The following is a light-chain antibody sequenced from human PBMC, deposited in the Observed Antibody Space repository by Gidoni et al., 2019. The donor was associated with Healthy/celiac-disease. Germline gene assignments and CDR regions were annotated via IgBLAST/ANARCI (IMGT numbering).Light chain of an antibody. Sequence: IVLPPSPATLSLSPGERATLSCRASQSVSSYLAWYQQKPGQAPRLLIYDASNRATGIPARFSGSGSGTDFTLTISSLEPEDFAVYYCQQRSNWPALTFGGGTKVEIK. CDR3: QQRSNWPALT. CDR1: QSVSSY. V-gene: IGKV3-11*01. J-gene: IGKJ4*01. CDR2: DAS.